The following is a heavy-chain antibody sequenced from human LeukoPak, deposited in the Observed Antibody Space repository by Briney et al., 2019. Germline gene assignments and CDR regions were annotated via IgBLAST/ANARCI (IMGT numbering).Heavy chain of an antibody. Sequence: SETLSLTCTVSGGSLSSYYWNWIRQPPGKGLEWIGYIYYSGSTIYSPSLKSRVTISVDTSKNQFSLKLTSVTAADTAVYYCATADVDLHSDYWGQGTLVTVSS. J-gene: IGHJ4*02. D-gene: IGHD3-16*01. CDR3: ATADVDLHSDY. CDR1: GGSLSSYY. V-gene: IGHV4-59*01. CDR2: IYYSGST.